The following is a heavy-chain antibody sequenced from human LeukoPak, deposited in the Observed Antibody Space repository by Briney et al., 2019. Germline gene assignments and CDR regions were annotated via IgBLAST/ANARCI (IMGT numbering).Heavy chain of an antibody. CDR1: GGSISGPYSY. V-gene: IGHV4-39*07. Sequence: PSETLSLTCTVSGGSISGPYSYWGWIRQPPGKGLEWIGSLYNSGSTYSNPSLKSRATISVDTSKNQCSLKLSSVTAADTAVYYCARGGPHYDFWKEGGKNAFDIWGQGTMITVSS. D-gene: IGHD3-3*01. CDR3: ARGGPHYDFWKEGGKNAFDI. CDR2: LYNSGST. J-gene: IGHJ3*02.